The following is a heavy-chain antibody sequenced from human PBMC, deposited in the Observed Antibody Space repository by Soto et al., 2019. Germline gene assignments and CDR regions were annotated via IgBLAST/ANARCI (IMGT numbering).Heavy chain of an antibody. J-gene: IGHJ6*02. V-gene: IGHV3-48*02. CDR1: GFTFSSYS. D-gene: IGHD5-18*01. Sequence: GSLRLSCAASGFTFSSYSMDCGRQARGQGLECISYIPTSSHTIYYADSVRGRFSISRDNAKNSLFLQMNSLRDEDTAVYYCARHGIQVSHDVWGQGTTVTVSS. CDR3: ARHGIQVSHDV. CDR2: IPTSSHTI.